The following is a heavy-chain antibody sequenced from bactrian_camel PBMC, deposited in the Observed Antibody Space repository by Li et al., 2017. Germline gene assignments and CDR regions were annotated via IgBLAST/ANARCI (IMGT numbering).Heavy chain of an antibody. J-gene: IGHJ4*01. CDR3: ARKRRFGSCIDDMTAGDY. CDR1: GFNFVTGRYC. D-gene: IGHD5*01. V-gene: IGHV3S1*01. CDR2: IYTGEGST. Sequence: VQLVESGGGSVNEGESLRVSCVASGFNFVTGRYCMAWFRQAPGKEREGVAVIYTGEGSTYYADSVMGRFTISQDNAKKTVYLQMTSLKAEDTAMYYCARKRRFGSCIDDMTAGDYWGQGTQVTVS.